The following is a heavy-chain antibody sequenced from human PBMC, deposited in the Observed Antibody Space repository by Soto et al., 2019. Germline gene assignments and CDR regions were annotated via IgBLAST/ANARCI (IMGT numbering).Heavy chain of an antibody. Sequence: ASVKVSCKASGYTFTSYDINWVRQATGQGLEWMGWMNPNSGNTGYAQKFQGRVNMTRNTSISTAYMELSSLRSEDTAVYYCARVFMVRGVPYFDYWGQGTLXTVS. CDR1: GYTFTSYD. D-gene: IGHD3-10*01. J-gene: IGHJ4*02. CDR2: MNPNSGNT. V-gene: IGHV1-8*01. CDR3: ARVFMVRGVPYFDY.